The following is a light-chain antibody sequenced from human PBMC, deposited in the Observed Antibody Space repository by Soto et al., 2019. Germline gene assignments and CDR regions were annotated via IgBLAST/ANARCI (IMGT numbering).Light chain of an antibody. CDR2: AAS. CDR3: QQYNSAPLT. CDR1: QDINNR. V-gene: IGKV1-12*01. Sequence: DIQMTQAPSSVSASVGDRVTITCRASQDINNRVAWFQQRPGRAPKYLIQAASILQSGFPSRFSATGSGTDFTLTIDSLQPEDFATYYCQQYNSAPLTFGGGTKVEI. J-gene: IGKJ4*01.